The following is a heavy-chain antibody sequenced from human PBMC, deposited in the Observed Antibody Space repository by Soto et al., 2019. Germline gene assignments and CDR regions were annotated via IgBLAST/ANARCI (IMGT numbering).Heavy chain of an antibody. V-gene: IGHV4-34*01. J-gene: IGHJ5*02. D-gene: IGHD3-9*01. CDR2: ITFRGVT. Sequence: SETLSLTCDVHGDSLSGYAWSWIRQPPGKGLEWIGEITFRGVTNYHPSLKSRLSMSVDTSKNRISLNVSSVTAADTALYFCARKLEASIRHVEWFSYKWFDPWGPGTLVTVSS. CDR1: GDSLSGYA. CDR3: ARKLEASIRHVEWFSYKWFDP.